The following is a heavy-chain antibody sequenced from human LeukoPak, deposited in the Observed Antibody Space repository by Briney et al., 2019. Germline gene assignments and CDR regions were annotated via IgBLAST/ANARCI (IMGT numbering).Heavy chain of an antibody. CDR1: GFTFSSYA. CDR2: ISGSGGST. Sequence: GGSLRLSCAASGFTFSSYAMSWVRQAPGKGLEWVSAISGSGGSTYYADSVKGRFTISRDNSKNTLYLQMDSLRAEDTAVYYCAKDVDYYGSGSSSNWFDPWGQGTLVTVSS. CDR3: AKDVDYYGSGSSSNWFDP. V-gene: IGHV3-23*01. J-gene: IGHJ5*02. D-gene: IGHD3-10*01.